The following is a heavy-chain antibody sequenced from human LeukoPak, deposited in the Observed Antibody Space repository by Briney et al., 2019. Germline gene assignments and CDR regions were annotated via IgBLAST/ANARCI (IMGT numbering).Heavy chain of an antibody. J-gene: IGHJ4*02. CDR3: ANDYYDSRGYYPIHL. V-gene: IGHV3-23*01. D-gene: IGHD3-22*01. CDR1: GFTFSSYS. Sequence: PGGSLRLSCAASGFTFSSYSMSWVRQAPGKGLEWVSAISGSGGSTYYADSVKGRFTISRDNSKNTLYLQMNSRRAEDTALYYFANDYYDSRGYYPIHLGGEGTLVTVSS. CDR2: ISGSGGST.